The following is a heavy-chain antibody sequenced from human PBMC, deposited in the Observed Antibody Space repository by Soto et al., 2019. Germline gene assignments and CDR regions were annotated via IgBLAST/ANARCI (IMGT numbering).Heavy chain of an antibody. CDR2: ISSSGNII. Sequence: GGSLRLSCAASGFTFSSYEMNWVRQAPGKGLEWVSHISSSGNIIHYADSVKGRFTISRDNAKNSLYLQMNSLRAEDTAVYYCARDIDYYDSSGYQDYWGQGTLVTVSS. CDR3: ARDIDYYDSSGYQDY. D-gene: IGHD3-22*01. V-gene: IGHV3-48*03. J-gene: IGHJ4*02. CDR1: GFTFSSYE.